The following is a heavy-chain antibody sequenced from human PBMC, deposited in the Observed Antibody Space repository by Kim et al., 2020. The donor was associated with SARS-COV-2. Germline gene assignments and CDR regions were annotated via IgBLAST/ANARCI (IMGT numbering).Heavy chain of an antibody. Sequence: ASVKVSCKASGYTFTSYYMHWVRQAPGQGLEWMGIINPSGGSTSYAQKFQGRVTMTRDTSTSTVYMELSSLRSEDTAVYYCARDGIAADEETLPSNWFDPWGQGTLVTVSS. CDR3: ARDGIAADEETLPSNWFDP. D-gene: IGHD6-13*01. V-gene: IGHV1-46*01. CDR1: GYTFTSYY. CDR2: INPSGGST. J-gene: IGHJ5*02.